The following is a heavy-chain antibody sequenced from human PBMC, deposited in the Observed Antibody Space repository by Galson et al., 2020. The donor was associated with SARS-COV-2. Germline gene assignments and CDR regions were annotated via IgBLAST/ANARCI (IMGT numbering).Heavy chain of an antibody. V-gene: IGHV4-34*01. Sequence: SETLSLTCAVYGGSFSGYYWSWIRQPPGKGLEWIGEINHSGSTNYNPSLKSRVTISVDTSKNQFSLKLSSVTAADTAVYYCARPRKYYDILTGYSFGAFDIWGQGTMVTVSS. J-gene: IGHJ3*02. D-gene: IGHD3-9*01. CDR2: INHSGST. CDR3: ARPRKYYDILTGYSFGAFDI. CDR1: GGSFSGYY.